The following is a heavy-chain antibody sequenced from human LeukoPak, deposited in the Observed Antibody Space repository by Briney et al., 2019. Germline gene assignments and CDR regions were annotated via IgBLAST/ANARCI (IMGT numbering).Heavy chain of an antibody. V-gene: IGHV4-39*01. CDR3: ARHSPDYGSGTYFDY. D-gene: IGHD3-10*01. CDR2: IYYSGST. CDR1: GGSISSSSYY. Sequence: SETLSLTCTVSGGSISSSSYYWGWIRQPPGKGLEWIGSIYYSGSTYYNPSLKSRVTISVDTSKNQFSLKLSSVTAADTAVYYCARHSPDYGSGTYFDYWGQGTLVTVSS. J-gene: IGHJ4*02.